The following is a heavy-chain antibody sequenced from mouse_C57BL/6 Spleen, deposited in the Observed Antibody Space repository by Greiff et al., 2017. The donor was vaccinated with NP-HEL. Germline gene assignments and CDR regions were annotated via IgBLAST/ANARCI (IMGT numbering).Heavy chain of an antibody. CDR3: AREGLLRILLGAMDY. V-gene: IGHV1-77*01. D-gene: IGHD2-3*01. J-gene: IGHJ4*01. Sequence: QVRLQQSGAELVKPGASVKISCKASGYTFTDYYINWVKQRPGQGLEWIGKIGPGSGSTYYNEKFKGTATLTADKSSSTAYMQLSSLTSEDSAVYFCAREGLLRILLGAMDYWGQRTSVTVSS. CDR1: GYTFTDYY. CDR2: IGPGSGST.